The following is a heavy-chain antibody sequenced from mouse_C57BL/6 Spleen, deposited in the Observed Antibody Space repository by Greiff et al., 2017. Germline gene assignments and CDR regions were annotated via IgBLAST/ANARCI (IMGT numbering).Heavy chain of an antibody. D-gene: IGHD3-3*01. CDR1: GFTFTDYY. V-gene: IGHV7-3*01. Sequence: EVKVEESGGGLVQPGGSLSLSCAASGFTFTDYYMSWVRQPPGKALEWLGFIRNKANGYTTEYSASVKGRFTISSDNSQNILYLQMNALRAEDSATYYCASGTWFDYWGQGTTLTVSS. CDR3: ASGTWFDY. J-gene: IGHJ2*01. CDR2: IRNKANGYTT.